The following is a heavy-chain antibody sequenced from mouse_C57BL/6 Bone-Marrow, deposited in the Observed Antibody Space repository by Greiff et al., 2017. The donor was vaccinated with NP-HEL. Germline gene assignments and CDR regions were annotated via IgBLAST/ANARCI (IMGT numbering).Heavy chain of an antibody. CDR2: IYPGDGDT. V-gene: IGHV1-82*01. J-gene: IGHJ3*01. CDR3: AREIYYGNYPLLDY. CDR1: GYAFSSSW. D-gene: IGHD2-1*01. Sequence: VKLMESGPELVKPGASVKISCKASGYAFSSSWMNWVKQRPGKGLEWIGRIYPGDGDTNYNGKFKGKATLTADKSSSTAYMQLSSLTSEDSAVYFCAREIYYGNYPLLDYWGQGTLVTVSA.